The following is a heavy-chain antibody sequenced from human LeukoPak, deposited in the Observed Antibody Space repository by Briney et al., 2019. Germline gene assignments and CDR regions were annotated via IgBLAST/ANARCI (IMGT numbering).Heavy chain of an antibody. CDR2: ISGSGGST. CDR3: VKDSLNSGWTPYYYYGMDA. CDR1: GFTFSSYA. J-gene: IGHJ6*02. Sequence: GGSLRLSCAASGFTFSSYAMSWVREAPGKGLEWVSAISGSGGSTYYADSVKGRFTISRDNSKNTLYLQMNSLRAEDTAVYYCVKDSLNSGWTPYYYYGMDAWGQGTTVTVSS. V-gene: IGHV3-23*01. D-gene: IGHD5-12*01.